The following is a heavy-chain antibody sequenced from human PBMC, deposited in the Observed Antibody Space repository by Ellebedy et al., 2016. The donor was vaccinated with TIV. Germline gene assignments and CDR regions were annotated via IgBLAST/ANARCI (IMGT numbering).Heavy chain of an antibody. CDR3: ARGRKGELSYGMDV. V-gene: IGHV1-69*13. CDR1: GGTFSSYA. D-gene: IGHD3-16*02. Sequence: SVKVSCXASGGTFSSYAISWVRQAPGQGLEWMGGIIPIFGTANYAQKFQGRVTITADESTSTAYMELSSLRSEDTAVYYCARGRKGELSYGMDVWGQGTTVTVSS. J-gene: IGHJ6*02. CDR2: IIPIFGTA.